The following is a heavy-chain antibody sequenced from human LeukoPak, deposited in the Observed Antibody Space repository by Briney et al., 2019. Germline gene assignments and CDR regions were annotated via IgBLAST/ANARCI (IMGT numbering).Heavy chain of an antibody. J-gene: IGHJ4*02. D-gene: IGHD3-10*01. CDR2: ISYDGSNK. V-gene: IGHV3-30-3*01. CDR3: ARASTMVRGFPGY. Sequence: GGSLRLSCAASGFTFSSYAMHWVRQAPGKGLEWVAVISYDGSNKYYADSVKGRFTISRDNSKNTLYLQMNSLRAEDTAVYYCARASTMVRGFPGYWGQGTLVTVSS. CDR1: GFTFSSYA.